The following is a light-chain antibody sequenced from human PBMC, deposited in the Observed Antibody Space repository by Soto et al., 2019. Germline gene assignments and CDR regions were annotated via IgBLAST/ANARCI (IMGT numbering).Light chain of an antibody. CDR2: DDG. J-gene: IGLJ2*01. Sequence: SYELTQPPSVSVAPGQTARITCGGNSIGSKSVHWYQQKPGQAPVLVVYDDGARPSGIPERISGSKSGNTATLTFSRVDAGEEADYFCQVWISGSDHPVLFGGGTKLTVL. CDR1: SIGSKS. CDR3: QVWISGSDHPVL. V-gene: IGLV3-21*02.